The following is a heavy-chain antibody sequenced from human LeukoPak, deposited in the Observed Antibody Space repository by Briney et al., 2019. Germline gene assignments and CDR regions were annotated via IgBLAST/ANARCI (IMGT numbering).Heavy chain of an antibody. D-gene: IGHD4-17*01. CDR1: EYTFTGYY. V-gene: IGHV1-2*02. CDR2: INPNSGGT. CDR3: ARQGASSGDNGVFDY. Sequence: ASVKVSCKASEYTFTGYYMHWVRQAPGQGLEWMGWINPNSGGTNYAQKFQGRVTMTRDTSTSTVYMELSSLRSEDTAVYYCARQGASSGDNGVFDYWGQGTLVTVSS. J-gene: IGHJ4*02.